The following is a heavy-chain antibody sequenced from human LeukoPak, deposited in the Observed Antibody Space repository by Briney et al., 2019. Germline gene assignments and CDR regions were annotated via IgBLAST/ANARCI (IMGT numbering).Heavy chain of an antibody. CDR3: AHWYYYDSSGYYYGY. V-gene: IGHV2-5*02. Sequence: SGPTLVKPTQTLTLTCTFSGFSLSTSGVGVGWIRQPPGKALEWLALIYWDGDKRYSPSLKSRLTITKDTSKNQVVLTMTNMDPVDTATYYCAHWYYYDSSGYYYGYWGQGTLVTVSS. D-gene: IGHD3-22*01. CDR1: GFSLSTSGVG. CDR2: IYWDGDK. J-gene: IGHJ4*02.